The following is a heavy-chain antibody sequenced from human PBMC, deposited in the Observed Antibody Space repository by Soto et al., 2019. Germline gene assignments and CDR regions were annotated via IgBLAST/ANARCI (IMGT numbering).Heavy chain of an antibody. J-gene: IGHJ2*01. Sequence: SLTCTVSGGSISSGGYYWSWIRQHPGKGLEWIGYIYYSGSTYYNPSLKSRVTISVDTSKNQFSLKLSSVTAADTAVYYCARVGYDSSGYYWYFDLWGRGTLVTVSS. CDR3: ARVGYDSSGYYWYFDL. V-gene: IGHV4-31*03. D-gene: IGHD3-22*01. CDR1: GGSISSGGYY. CDR2: IYYSGST.